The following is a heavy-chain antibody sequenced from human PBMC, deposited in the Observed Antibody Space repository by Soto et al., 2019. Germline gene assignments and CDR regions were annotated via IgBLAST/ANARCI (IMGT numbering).Heavy chain of an antibody. CDR3: AHSPFYGHSGYHDY. CDR2: IYWNDDK. J-gene: IGHJ4*02. CDR1: GFSLSTTGVG. Sequence: SGPTLGEPTQTLTLTCTCSGFSLSTTGVGVGWIRQPPGKALEWLGLIYWNDDKRYSPSLNSRLTLTKDTSKNEVVLTMTNMDPVDTATYYCAHSPFYGHSGYHDYWGQGTLVTVSS. D-gene: IGHD3-22*01. V-gene: IGHV2-5*01.